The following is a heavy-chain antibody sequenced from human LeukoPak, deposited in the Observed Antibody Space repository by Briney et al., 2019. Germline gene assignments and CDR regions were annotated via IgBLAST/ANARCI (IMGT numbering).Heavy chain of an antibody. D-gene: IGHD3-9*01. CDR3: ARVFVSGYDVLTGYFRAFDY. Sequence: GGSLRLSCAASGFTFSSSEMYWVRQAPGKGLEWVSYISTTGNTKYYADSVQGRFTVSRDNGQSLLFLQMNSLRAGDTAIYYCARVFVSGYDVLTGYFRAFDYWGQGALVTVSS. CDR1: GFTFSSSE. J-gene: IGHJ4*02. CDR2: ISTTGNTK. V-gene: IGHV3-48*03.